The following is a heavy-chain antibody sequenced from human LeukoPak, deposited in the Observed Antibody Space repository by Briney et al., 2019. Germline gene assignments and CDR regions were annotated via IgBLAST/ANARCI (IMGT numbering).Heavy chain of an antibody. CDR2: IIPIFGTA. Sequence: GASVKVSCKASGGTFSSYAISWVRQAPGQGLEWMGGIIPIFGTANYAQKFQGRVTITADESTSTAYMELSSLRSEDTAVYYCTHMSYRYYDMDVWGQGTTVTVSS. CDR1: GGTFSSYA. CDR3: THMSYRYYDMDV. V-gene: IGHV1-69*13. D-gene: IGHD2-2*02. J-gene: IGHJ6*02.